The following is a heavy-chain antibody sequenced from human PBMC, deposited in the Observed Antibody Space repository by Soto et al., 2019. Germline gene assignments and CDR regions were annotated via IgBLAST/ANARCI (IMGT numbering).Heavy chain of an antibody. J-gene: IGHJ4*02. D-gene: IGHD3-10*01. V-gene: IGHV3-9*01. CDR2: ISWNSGSI. CDR3: AKSPYGSGSYYHFDY. Sequence: EVQLVESGGGLVQPGRSLRLSCAASGFTFDDYAMHWVRQAPGKGLEWVSGISWNSGSIGYADSVKGRFTISRDNAKNSLYLQMNSLRAEDTALYYCAKSPYGSGSYYHFDYWGQGTLATVSS. CDR1: GFTFDDYA.